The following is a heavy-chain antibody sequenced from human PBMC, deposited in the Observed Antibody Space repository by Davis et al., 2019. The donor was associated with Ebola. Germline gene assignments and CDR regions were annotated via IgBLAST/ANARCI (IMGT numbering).Heavy chain of an antibody. J-gene: IGHJ4*02. CDR1: GGSFSGYY. CDR2: IYYSGST. CDR3: ARHGGGSGYDY. Sequence: MPSETLSLTCAVYGGSFSGYYWSWIRQPPGKGLEGIGSIYYSGSTYYNPSLKSRVTISVDTSKNQFSLKLSSVTAADTAVYYCARHGGGSGYDYWGQGTLVTVSS. V-gene: IGHV4-34*01. D-gene: IGHD5-12*01.